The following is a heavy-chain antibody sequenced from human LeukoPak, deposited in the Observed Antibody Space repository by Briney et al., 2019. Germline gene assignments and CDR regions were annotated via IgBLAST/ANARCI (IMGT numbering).Heavy chain of an antibody. V-gene: IGHV4-34*01. CDR2: INHTGST. D-gene: IGHD3-22*01. CDR1: GGSFSGYY. J-gene: IGHJ4*02. CDR3: ARGFYQDSSGYYFIRNLFDY. Sequence: SETLSLTCAAYGGSFSGYYWSWIRQPPGKGLVWIGEINHTGSTSYNPSLKSRLIISVDTSKNQFSLKLSSVTAADTAVYYCARGFYQDSSGYYFIRNLFDYWGQGTLVTVSS.